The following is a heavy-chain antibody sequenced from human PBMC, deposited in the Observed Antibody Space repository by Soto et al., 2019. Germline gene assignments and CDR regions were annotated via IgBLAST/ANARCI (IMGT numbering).Heavy chain of an antibody. J-gene: IGHJ5*02. D-gene: IGHD2-2*01. Sequence: PGESLKISCXASGYSFTRYWIGWVRQMPGKGLEWMGIINPGDSDTRYSPSLQGQVTISADKSISTAYLQWSSLKASDTGTYYCARSEAYCSSNSCYSMWFDPWGQGTLVTVSS. CDR2: INPGDSDT. CDR1: GYSFTRYW. V-gene: IGHV5-51*01. CDR3: ARSEAYCSSNSCYSMWFDP.